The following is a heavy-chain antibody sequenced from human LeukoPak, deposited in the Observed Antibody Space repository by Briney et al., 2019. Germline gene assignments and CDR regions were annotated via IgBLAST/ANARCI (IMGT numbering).Heavy chain of an antibody. CDR2: IYYSGST. Sequence: PSETLSLTCTVSGGSISSSIYFWGWIRQPPGKGLEWIGYIYYSGSTDYNPSLKSRVTISVDTSKNQFSLKLSSVTAADTAVYYCARDARYYDILTGYSYYYMDVWGKGTTVTISS. D-gene: IGHD3-9*01. J-gene: IGHJ6*03. CDR1: GGSISSSIYF. V-gene: IGHV4-61*01. CDR3: ARDARYYDILTGYSYYYMDV.